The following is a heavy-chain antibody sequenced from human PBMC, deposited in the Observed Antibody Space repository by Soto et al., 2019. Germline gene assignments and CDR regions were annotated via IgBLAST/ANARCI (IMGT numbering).Heavy chain of an antibody. V-gene: IGHV4-59*01. CDR3: ARDPGRDYGDYEGWFDP. Sequence: QVQLQESGPGLVKPSETLSLTCTVSGGSISSYYWSWIRQPPGKGLEWIGYIYYSGSTNYNPSLKSRVTISVDTSKNQFSLKLSSVTAADTVGYYCARDPGRDYGDYEGWFDPWGQGTLATVSS. D-gene: IGHD4-17*01. CDR2: IYYSGST. CDR1: GGSISSYY. J-gene: IGHJ5*02.